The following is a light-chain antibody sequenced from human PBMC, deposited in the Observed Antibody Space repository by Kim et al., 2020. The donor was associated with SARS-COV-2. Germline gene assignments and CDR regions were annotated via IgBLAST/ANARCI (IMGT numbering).Light chain of an antibody. Sequence: SVKLTCTLRSGHSSYAIAWHQQQPEKGPRYLMKLNNDGSHSKGDGIPDRFSGYSSGAERYLTISSHQSEDEADYYCQTWGTGIRVFGGGTQLTVL. CDR2: LNNDGSH. CDR1: SGHSSYA. V-gene: IGLV4-69*01. CDR3: QTWGTGIRV. J-gene: IGLJ3*02.